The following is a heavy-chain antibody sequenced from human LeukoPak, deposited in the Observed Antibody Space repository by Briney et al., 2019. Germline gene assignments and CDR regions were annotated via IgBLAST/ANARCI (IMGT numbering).Heavy chain of an antibody. V-gene: IGHV4-59*01. D-gene: IGHD6-13*01. CDR3: ARERFGAGSSWYGGVVDY. CDR2: IYYSGST. CDR1: GGSISSYY. Sequence: SETLSLTCTVSGGSISSYYWSWIRQPPGKGLEWIGYIYYSGSTNYNPSLKSRVTISVDTSKNQFSLKLSSVTAADTAVYYCARERFGAGSSWYGGVVDYWGQGTLVTVSS. J-gene: IGHJ4*02.